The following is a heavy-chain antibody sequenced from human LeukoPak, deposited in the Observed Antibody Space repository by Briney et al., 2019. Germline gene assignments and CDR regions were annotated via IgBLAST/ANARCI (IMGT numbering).Heavy chain of an antibody. Sequence: GGSLRLSCAASGFRFSYHDMHWVRQAPGKGLEFVSSIGAAGAHTFYADSVKGRFTISRDNFQSTMYLQMDGLRPEDSAVYYCARELGGTKTGGFDIWGQGSVVTVSS. CDR3: ARELGGTKTGGFDI. CDR2: IGAAGAHT. J-gene: IGHJ3*02. CDR1: GFRFSYHD. V-gene: IGHV3-64*02. D-gene: IGHD1-14*01.